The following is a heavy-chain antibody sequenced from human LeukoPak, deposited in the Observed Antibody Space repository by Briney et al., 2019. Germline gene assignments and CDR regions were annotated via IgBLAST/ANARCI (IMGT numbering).Heavy chain of an antibody. J-gene: IGHJ6*02. CDR1: GFTFSSYS. CDR2: ISSSSSYI. D-gene: IGHD4-11*01. Sequence: PGGSLRLSCAASGFTFSSYSTNWVRQAPGKGLEWVSSISSSSSYIYYADSVKGRFTISRDNAKNSLYLQMNSLRAEDTAVYYCARDKLTTLSLPMGGPIKYYYYGMDVWGQGTTVTVSS. V-gene: IGHV3-21*01. CDR3: ARDKLTTLSLPMGGPIKYYYYGMDV.